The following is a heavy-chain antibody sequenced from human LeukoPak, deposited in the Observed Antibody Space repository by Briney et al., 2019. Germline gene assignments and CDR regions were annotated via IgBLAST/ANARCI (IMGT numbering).Heavy chain of an antibody. V-gene: IGHV4-59*11. D-gene: IGHD3-10*01. CDR2: IYYSGTT. CDR3: ARGGVAAKYYFDS. J-gene: IGHJ4*02. CDR1: GGSISPLY. Sequence: SETLSLTCTVSGGSISPLYWSWIRQPPGKGLEFIGYIYYSGTTNYNPSLKSRVTLSVDTSKNQFSLKLSSVTAADTAVYYCARGGVAAKYYFDSWGQGTLVTVSS.